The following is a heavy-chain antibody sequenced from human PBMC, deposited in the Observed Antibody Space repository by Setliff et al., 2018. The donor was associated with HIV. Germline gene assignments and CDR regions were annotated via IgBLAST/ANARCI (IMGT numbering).Heavy chain of an antibody. J-gene: IGHJ3*02. Sequence: SETLSLPCAVYGGSFSGYYWSWIRQPPGKGLEWIGEINHSGSTYYNPSLKSRITISADSSKNQFSLKLNSVTAADTAVYYCARVWFSSSEHDTFDIWGQGTMVTVSS. CDR2: INHSGST. CDR3: ARVWFSSSEHDTFDI. CDR1: GGSFSGYY. D-gene: IGHD6-6*01. V-gene: IGHV4-34*01.